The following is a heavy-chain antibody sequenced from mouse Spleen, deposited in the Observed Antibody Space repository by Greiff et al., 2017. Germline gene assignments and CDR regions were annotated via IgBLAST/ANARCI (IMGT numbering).Heavy chain of an antibody. J-gene: IGHJ4*01. V-gene: IGHV5-17*02. CDR3: ARGGFYYGSSFYAMDY. CDR2: ISSGSSTI. D-gene: IGHD1-1*01. CDR1: GFTFSSFG. Sequence: EVKVEESGGGLVQPGGSRKLSCAASGFTFSSFGMHWVRQAPEKGLEWVAYISSGSSTIYYADTVKGRFTISRDNPKNTLFLQMTSLRSEDTAMYYCARGGFYYGSSFYAMDYWGQGTSVTVSS.